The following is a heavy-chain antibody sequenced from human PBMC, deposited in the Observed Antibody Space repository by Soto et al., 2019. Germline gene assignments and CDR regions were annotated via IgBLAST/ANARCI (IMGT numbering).Heavy chain of an antibody. Sequence: EVQLVESGGGLIQPGGSLRLSCVASGFTVSSNFMSWVRQAPGKGLEWVSVIYSGGSTYYADSLKGRFTISRDHSKNTLYLQMNSLRAEDTAVYYCAKNLWDYGDFGYWGQGTLFTVSS. CDR2: IYSGGST. CDR1: GFTVSSNF. CDR3: AKNLWDYGDFGY. D-gene: IGHD4-17*01. J-gene: IGHJ4*02. V-gene: IGHV3-53*01.